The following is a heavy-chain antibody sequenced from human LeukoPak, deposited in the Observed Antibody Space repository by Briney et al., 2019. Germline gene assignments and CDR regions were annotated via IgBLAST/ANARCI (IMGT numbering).Heavy chain of an antibody. CDR2: LSPGDCDI. J-gene: IGHJ4*02. V-gene: IGHV5-51*01. Sequence: GESLKISCKGPGYSFPNYWIGWVRQMPGKGLEWMGVLSPGDCDIRYSPSSQGQVPFPAEQSIRTASLQWRSLKGSPRALYSCAKTPYSSSRYVFVYWGEGALATVSS. CDR3: AKTPYSSSRYVFVY. D-gene: IGHD6-13*01. CDR1: GYSFPNYW.